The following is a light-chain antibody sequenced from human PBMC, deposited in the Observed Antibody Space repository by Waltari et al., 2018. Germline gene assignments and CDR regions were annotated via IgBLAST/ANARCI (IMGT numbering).Light chain of an antibody. J-gene: IGLJ3*02. Sequence: QTVVTQEPSLSVSPGGTVTLTCALNSGSLSSTSYASLYQQTPGQAPRTLVSKTNTRSSGVPDRFSGSSLGNKAALTITGAQADDESDYYCLLYMGSGIWVFGGGTKLTVL. CDR3: LLYMGSGIWV. CDR2: KTN. CDR1: SGSLSSTSY. V-gene: IGLV8-61*01.